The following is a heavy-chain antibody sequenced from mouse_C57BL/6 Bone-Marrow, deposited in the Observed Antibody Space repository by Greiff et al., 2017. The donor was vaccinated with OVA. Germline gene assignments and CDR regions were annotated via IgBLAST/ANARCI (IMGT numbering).Heavy chain of an antibody. V-gene: IGHV1-50*01. D-gene: IGHD2-4*01. J-gene: IGHJ2*01. Sequence: QVQLQQSGAELVKPGASVKLSCKASGYTFTSYWMQWVKQRPGQGLEWIGEIDPSDSYTNYNQKFKGKATLTVDTSSSTAYMQLSSLTSVDSAVYYCARNYYDYDYFDYWGQGTTLTVSS. CDR2: IDPSDSYT. CDR3: ARNYYDYDYFDY. CDR1: GYTFTSYW.